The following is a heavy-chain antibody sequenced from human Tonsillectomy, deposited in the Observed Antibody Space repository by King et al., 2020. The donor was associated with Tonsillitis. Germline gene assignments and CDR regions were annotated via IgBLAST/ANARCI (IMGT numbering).Heavy chain of an antibody. CDR1: GFTFSDYY. J-gene: IGHJ4*02. CDR2: ISTSGVDT. CDR3: ARSPLDCSGGSCYLDY. V-gene: IGHV3-11*05. D-gene: IGHD2-15*01. Sequence: VQLVESRGGLVKPGGSLRLSCAASGFTFSDYYMICIRQAPGKGLQWVSYISTSGVDTNYADSVKGRFTISRDNAMKSLYLHMNGLRAEDTAVYYCARSPLDCSGGSCYLDYWGQGTLVTVSS.